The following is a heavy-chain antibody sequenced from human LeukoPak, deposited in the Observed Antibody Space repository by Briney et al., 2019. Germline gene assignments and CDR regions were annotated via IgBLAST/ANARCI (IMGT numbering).Heavy chain of an antibody. J-gene: IGHJ1*01. CDR3: TGGLTVSAQH. V-gene: IGHV3-48*02. CDR1: GFTFSIYA. Sequence: TGGSLRLSCAASGFTFSIYAMNWVRQAPGKGLEWVSYISSGSSAIYYADSVEGRFTISRDNAKNSLYLQMSSLRDEDTAVYYCTGGLTVSAQHWGQGTLVTVSS. D-gene: IGHD3-9*01. CDR2: ISSGSSAI.